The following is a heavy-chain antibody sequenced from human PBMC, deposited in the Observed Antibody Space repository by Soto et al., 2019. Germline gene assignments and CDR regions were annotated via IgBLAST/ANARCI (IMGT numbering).Heavy chain of an antibody. CDR3: ALGEYSYGTDYGMDV. CDR1: GGTFSRYA. V-gene: IGHV1-69*13. CDR2: IIPIFGTA. D-gene: IGHD5-18*01. J-gene: IGHJ6*04. Sequence: SVKVSCKASGGTFSRYAISWVRQAPGQGLEWMGGIIPIFGTANYAQKFQGRVTITADESTSTAYMELSSLRSEDTAVYYCALGEYSYGTDYGMDVWAKGTTVPVSS.